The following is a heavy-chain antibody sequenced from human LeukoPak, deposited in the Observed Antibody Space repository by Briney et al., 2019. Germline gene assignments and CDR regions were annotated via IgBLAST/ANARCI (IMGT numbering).Heavy chain of an antibody. V-gene: IGHV3-15*01. D-gene: IGHD1-26*01. J-gene: IGHJ6*02. CDR3: TTERNWELLRPYGLDI. Sequence: GGSLRLSCAASGFNFKYVWMNWVRQVPGKGLEWVGRIRTKIEGETRDYPAPVKGRFIISKDDSKTTLYLQMNGLKTEDSAVYYCTTERNWELLRPYGLDIWGQGTTVIVSS. CDR2: IRTKIEGETR. CDR1: GFNFKYVW.